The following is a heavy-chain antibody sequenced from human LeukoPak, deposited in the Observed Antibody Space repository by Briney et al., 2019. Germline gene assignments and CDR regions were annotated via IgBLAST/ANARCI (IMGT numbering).Heavy chain of an antibody. J-gene: IGHJ4*02. CDR3: ARDLGDGYLANDY. Sequence: PSQTLSLTCTVSGGSISSGAYYWSWIRQHPGKGLEWIGYFYYSGSTYYNPSLKCRVTISVDTSKNQFSLDLSSVTAADTALYYCARDLGDGYLANDYWGQGTLVTVSS. V-gene: IGHV4-31*03. CDR2: FYYSGST. CDR1: GGSISSGAYY. D-gene: IGHD5-24*01.